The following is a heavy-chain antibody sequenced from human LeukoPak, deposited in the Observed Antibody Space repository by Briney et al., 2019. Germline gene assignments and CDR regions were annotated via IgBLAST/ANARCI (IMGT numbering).Heavy chain of an antibody. Sequence: PSETLSLTCTVSGGSMRSYYWSWLRQPPGKGLEWIGYIFYSGDTDYNPSLKSRVTISIDTSKNQFSLKLSSVTAADTAVYYCARPDSNHYYGALGFDIWGQGTMVTVSS. V-gene: IGHV4-59*08. CDR1: GGSMRSYY. J-gene: IGHJ3*02. D-gene: IGHD3-22*01. CDR3: ARPDSNHYYGALGFDI. CDR2: IFYSGDT.